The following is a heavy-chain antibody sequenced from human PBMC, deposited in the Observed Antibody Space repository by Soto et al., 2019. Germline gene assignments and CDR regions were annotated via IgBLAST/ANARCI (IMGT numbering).Heavy chain of an antibody. CDR2: INPNSGGT. J-gene: IGHJ6*02. D-gene: IGHD3-10*01. V-gene: IGHV1-2*04. Sequence: ASVKVSCKASGYTFTGYYMHWVRQAPGQGLEWMGWINPNSGGTNYAQKFQGWVTMTRDTSISTAYMELSRLRSDDTAVYYCARGGVVGAKVKSRSYSYYYGMDVWGQGTTVTVSS. CDR1: GYTFTGYY. CDR3: ARGGVVGAKVKSRSYSYYYGMDV.